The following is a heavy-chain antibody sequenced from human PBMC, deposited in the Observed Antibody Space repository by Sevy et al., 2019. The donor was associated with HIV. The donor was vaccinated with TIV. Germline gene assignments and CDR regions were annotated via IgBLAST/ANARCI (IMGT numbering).Heavy chain of an antibody. CDR3: AQAGGSKWELFEFYAMHV. J-gene: IGHJ6*02. Sequence: GGSLRLSCAASGISFNNYGMHWVRRAPGKGLEWLAVISYDGTNQYYADSVKGRFTISRDDSKNTLYLQVNSLRVEDTAVYYCAQAGGSKWELFEFYAMHVWGQGTTVTVSS. CDR1: GISFNNYG. V-gene: IGHV3-30*18. CDR2: ISYDGTNQ. D-gene: IGHD1-26*01.